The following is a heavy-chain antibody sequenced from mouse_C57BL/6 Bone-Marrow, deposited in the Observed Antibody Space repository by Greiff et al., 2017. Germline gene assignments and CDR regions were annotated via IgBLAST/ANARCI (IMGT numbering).Heavy chain of an antibody. D-gene: IGHD2-14*01. V-gene: IGHV1-63*01. CDR2: IYPGGGYT. CDR1: GYTFTNYW. Sequence: VQLQQSGAELVRPGTSVKMSCKASGYTFTNYWIGWAKQRPGHGLEWIGDIYPGGGYTKYNEKFKGKATLTADKSSSTAYMQFSSLTSADSAIYYCARSGVRRTEYYFDYWGQGTTLTVSS. CDR3: ARSGVRRTEYYFDY. J-gene: IGHJ2*01.